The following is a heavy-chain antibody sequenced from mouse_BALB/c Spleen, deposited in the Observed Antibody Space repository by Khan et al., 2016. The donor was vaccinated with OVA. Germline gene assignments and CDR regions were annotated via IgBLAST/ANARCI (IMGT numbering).Heavy chain of an antibody. J-gene: IGHJ3*01. V-gene: IGHV3-2*02. D-gene: IGHD2-4*01. CDR2: ISYSGNT. CDR3: ARKDYYDYDPFPY. CDR1: GYSITSEYT. Sequence: QLEESGPGLVKPSQSLSLTCTVTGYSITSEYTWNWIRQFPGNKLEWMGFISYSGNTRYNPSLKSRISITQDTSKNQFFLQLNSVTSEDTATYYCARKDYYDYDPFPYWGQGTLVTVSA.